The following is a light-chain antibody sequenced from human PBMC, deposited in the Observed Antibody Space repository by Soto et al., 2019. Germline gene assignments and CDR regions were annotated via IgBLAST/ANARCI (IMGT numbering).Light chain of an antibody. Sequence: DIVMTQSPDSLAVSLGERATLNCKSSQTIFFSSTNKNYLAWYQQKPGQPPKLLIYWASTRESGVPDRFSGSGSGTEFPLTISSLQAEDVAVYYCQQYSTPPLSFGGGTKVEIK. J-gene: IGKJ4*01. CDR1: QTIFFSSTNKNY. CDR2: WAS. CDR3: QQYSTPPLS. V-gene: IGKV4-1*01.